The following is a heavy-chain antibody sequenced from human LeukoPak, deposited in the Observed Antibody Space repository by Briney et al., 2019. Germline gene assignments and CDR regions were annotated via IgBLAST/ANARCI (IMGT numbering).Heavy chain of an antibody. V-gene: IGHV3-21*01. CDR1: GFTFSSYS. CDR2: ISSSSSYI. J-gene: IGHJ4*02. CDR3: ARDVGGMELLLRPVDY. Sequence: EGSLRLSCAASGFTFSSYSMNWVRQAPGKGLEWVSSISSSSSYIYYADSVKGRFTIPRDNAKNSLYLQMNSLRAEDTAVYYCARDVGGMELLLRPVDYWGQGTLVTVSS. D-gene: IGHD5-18*01.